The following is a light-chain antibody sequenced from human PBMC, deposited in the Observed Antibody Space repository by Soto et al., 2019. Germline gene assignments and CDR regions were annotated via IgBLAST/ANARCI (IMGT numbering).Light chain of an antibody. CDR3: QSYDRSLSGNVV. CDR2: DDI. Sequence: QAVLTQPPSVSGAPGQRVIITCTGSSSNIGANSGVHWYQQLPGTAPKLLIYDDINRPSGIPDRFSGSKSGTSASLAITGLQAEDEADYYCQSYDRSLSGNVVFGGGTKVTVL. J-gene: IGLJ2*01. V-gene: IGLV1-40*01. CDR1: SSNIGANSG.